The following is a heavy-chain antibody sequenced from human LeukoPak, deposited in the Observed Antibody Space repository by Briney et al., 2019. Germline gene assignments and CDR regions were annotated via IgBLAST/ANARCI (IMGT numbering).Heavy chain of an antibody. Sequence: GGSLRLSCTASGFTCSNAWMNWVRQAPGKGLEWVGFIRSKADDGTTEYAASVKGRFTISRDDSKSIAYLQMNSLRTDDTAVYYCTREGFYSSSWNWGQGTLVTVSS. J-gene: IGHJ4*02. CDR2: IRSKADDGTT. V-gene: IGHV3-49*04. D-gene: IGHD6-13*01. CDR3: TREGFYSSSWN. CDR1: GFTCSNAW.